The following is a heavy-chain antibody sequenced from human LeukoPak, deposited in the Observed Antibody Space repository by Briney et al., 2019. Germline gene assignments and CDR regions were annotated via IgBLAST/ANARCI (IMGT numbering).Heavy chain of an antibody. CDR3: ARDYGDWPIAWD. CDR2: IIPIFGTA. CDR1: GGTFSSYA. J-gene: IGHJ4*02. V-gene: IGHV1-69*13. Sequence: SVKVSCKASGGTFSSYAISWVRQAPGQGLEWMGGIIPIFGTANYAQKFQGRVTTTADESTSTAYMELSSLRSEDTAVYYCARDYGDWPIAWDWGQGTLVTVSS. D-gene: IGHD4-17*01.